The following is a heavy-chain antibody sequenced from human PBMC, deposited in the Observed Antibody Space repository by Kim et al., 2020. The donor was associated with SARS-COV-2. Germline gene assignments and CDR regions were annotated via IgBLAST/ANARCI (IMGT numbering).Heavy chain of an antibody. V-gene: IGHV3-7*01. Sequence: GGSLRLSCAASGFTFSSDWMTWVRQAPGKGLEWVASIKPDGSEANYVDSMKGRFTISRDNTKNSLYLQVNSLRVEDTALYYCARGDGLNWGQGALGTVSS. CDR1: GFTFSSDW. J-gene: IGHJ4*02. CDR2: IKPDGSEA. CDR3: ARGDGLN.